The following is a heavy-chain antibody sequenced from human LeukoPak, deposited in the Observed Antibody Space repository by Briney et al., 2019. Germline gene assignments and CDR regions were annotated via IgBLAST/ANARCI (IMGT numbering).Heavy chain of an antibody. CDR1: GFTFGSFG. J-gene: IGHJ3*02. CDR3: ARAEEDALGAFDI. V-gene: IGHV3-30*03. CDR2: ISYDENNK. Sequence: GRSLRLSCAASGFTFGSFGMHWVRQAPGKGLEWVAVISYDENNKYYVDSVKGRFTISRDNSKNTLYLQMGSLRAADMAVYYCARAEEDALGAFDIWGQGTMVTVSS. D-gene: IGHD7-27*01.